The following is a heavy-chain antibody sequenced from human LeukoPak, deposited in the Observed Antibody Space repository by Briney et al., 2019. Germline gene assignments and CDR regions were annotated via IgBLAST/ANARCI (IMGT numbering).Heavy chain of an antibody. CDR2: IWYDGRNK. CDR3: ARDNRYYDILTGYLSSGMDV. V-gene: IGHV3-33*01. J-gene: IGHJ6*02. D-gene: IGHD3-9*01. Sequence: GGSLRLSCAASGFTFSSYGMHWVRQAPGKGLEWVAVIWYDGRNKYYADSVKGRFTISRDNSKNTLYLQMNSLRAEDTAVYYCARDNRYYDILTGYLSSGMDVWGQGTTVTVSS. CDR1: GFTFSSYG.